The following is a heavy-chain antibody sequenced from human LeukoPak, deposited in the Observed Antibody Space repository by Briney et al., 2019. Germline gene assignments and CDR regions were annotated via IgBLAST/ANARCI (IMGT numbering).Heavy chain of an antibody. D-gene: IGHD2-15*01. J-gene: IGHJ6*02. CDR1: GFTFSSYA. Sequence: GGSLRLSCAASGFTFSSYAMHWVRQAPGKGLEYDSAISSNGGSTYYANSVKGRFSISRDNSKNTLYLQMGSLRAEDMAVYYCARSYAYCSGGSCYDTPYYYYGMDVWGQGTTATVSS. V-gene: IGHV3-64*01. CDR3: ARSYAYCSGGSCYDTPYYYYGMDV. CDR2: ISSNGGST.